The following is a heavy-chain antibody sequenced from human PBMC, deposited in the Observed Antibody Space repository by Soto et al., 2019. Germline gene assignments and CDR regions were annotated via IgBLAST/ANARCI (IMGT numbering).Heavy chain of an antibody. D-gene: IGHD3-22*01. CDR3: AKDVPDILTHERNYYDRSELNENLQTTFDY. J-gene: IGHJ4*02. CDR1: GFTFSSYA. CDR2: ISGSGGST. Sequence: GGSLRLSCAASGFTFSSYAMSWVRQAPGKGLEWVSAISGSGGSTYYADSVKGRFTISRDNSKNTLYLQMNSLRAEDTAVYYCAKDVPDILTHERNYYDRSELNENLQTTFDYWGQGTLVPVSS. V-gene: IGHV3-23*01.